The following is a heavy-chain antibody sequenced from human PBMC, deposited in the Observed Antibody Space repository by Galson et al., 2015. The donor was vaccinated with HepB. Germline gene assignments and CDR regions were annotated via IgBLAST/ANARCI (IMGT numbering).Heavy chain of an antibody. CDR3: ANDIYFRMDV. CDR1: GFTFSTHT. Sequence: SLRLSCAASGFTFSTHTMSWVRQAPGKGLEWVSAINNGGGSSYMDSVKGRFTISRDNSKNTLYLQMNSLRAEDTAVYYCANDIYFRMDVWGQGTTVTVSS. CDR2: INNGGGSS. J-gene: IGHJ6*02. V-gene: IGHV3-23*01.